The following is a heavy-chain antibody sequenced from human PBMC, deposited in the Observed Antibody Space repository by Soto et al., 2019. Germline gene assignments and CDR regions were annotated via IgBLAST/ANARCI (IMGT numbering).Heavy chain of an antibody. CDR2: ISAYNGNT. CDR1: GYTFTSYG. D-gene: IGHD1-26*01. Sequence: QVQLVQSGAEVKKPGASVKVSCKASGYTFTSYGISWVRQAPGQGLEWMGRISAYNGNTNYAQKLQGRATXXTXTXXSTAYMELRSLRSDDTAVYYCARGVSYSGSYYVDYWGQGTLVTVSS. J-gene: IGHJ4*02. CDR3: ARGVSYSGSYYVDY. V-gene: IGHV1-18*01.